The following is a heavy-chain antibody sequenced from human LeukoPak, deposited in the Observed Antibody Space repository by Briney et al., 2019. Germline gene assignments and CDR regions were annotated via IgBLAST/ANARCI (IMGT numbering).Heavy chain of an antibody. D-gene: IGHD2-2*01. Sequence: SETLSLTCTVSGGSISSYYWSWIRQPPGKGLEWIGYIYYSGSTNYNPSLKSRVTISVDTSENQFSLKLSSVTAADTAVYYCARALSDIVVVPASDYNWFDPWGQGTLVTVSS. CDR3: ARALSDIVVVPASDYNWFDP. V-gene: IGHV4-59*01. CDR1: GGSISSYY. J-gene: IGHJ5*02. CDR2: IYYSGST.